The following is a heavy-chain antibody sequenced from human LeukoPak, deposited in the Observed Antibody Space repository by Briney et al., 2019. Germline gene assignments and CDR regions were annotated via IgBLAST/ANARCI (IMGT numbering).Heavy chain of an antibody. CDR3: VRAHNPGGWFDP. CDR1: GITFNNAW. CDR2: INQDQNEI. J-gene: IGHJ5*02. D-gene: IGHD3-10*01. Sequence: PGRSLRLSCAASGITFNNAWMTWVRQAPGKGLEWVASINQDQNEIHYVDSVRGRFTISRDNAKNSLYLQMNSLTAEDTALYYCVRAHNPGGWFDPWGQGTLVTVSS. V-gene: IGHV3-7*04.